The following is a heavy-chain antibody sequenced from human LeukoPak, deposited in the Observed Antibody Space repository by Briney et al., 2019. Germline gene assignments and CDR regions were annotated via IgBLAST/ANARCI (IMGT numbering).Heavy chain of an antibody. V-gene: IGHV3-23*01. CDR2: ISGSGGST. D-gene: IGHD5-18*01. J-gene: IGHJ4*02. CDR1: GFTFSSYA. CDR3: AKADTAMDYFDY. Sequence: TGGSLRLSCAASGFTFSSYAMSWVRQAPGKGLEWVSAISGSGGSTYYADSVKGRFTISRDNSKNTLYLQMNSLRAEDTAVYYCAKADTAMDYFDYWGQGTLVTVSS.